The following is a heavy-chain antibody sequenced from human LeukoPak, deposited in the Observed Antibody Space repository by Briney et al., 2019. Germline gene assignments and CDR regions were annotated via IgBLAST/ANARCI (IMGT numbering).Heavy chain of an antibody. J-gene: IGHJ6*03. CDR2: IYTSGST. CDR3: VRVIGAPNYYYYMDV. D-gene: IGHD3-22*01. Sequence: SETLSLTCSVSGGSISTYYWSWIRQPAGKGLEWIGRIYTSGSTNYNPSLKSRVTMSVDTSKNQFSLKLSSVTAADTAVYFCVRVIGAPNYYYYMDVWGKGTTVTVSS. CDR1: GGSISTYY. V-gene: IGHV4-4*07.